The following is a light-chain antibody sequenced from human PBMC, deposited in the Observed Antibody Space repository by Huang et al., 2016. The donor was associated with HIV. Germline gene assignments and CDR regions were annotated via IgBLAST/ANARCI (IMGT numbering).Light chain of an antibody. CDR3: QQYHTDRT. CDR2: AAS. V-gene: IGKV1-8*01. Sequence: AIRMTQSPSSLSASTGDSVNITCRASQDINNYLAWFQQKPGRAPKLLIDAASTLQSGVPSIFSGSGSGTEFTLTISCLQSEDFATYYCQQYHTDRTFGRGTKVEIK. CDR1: QDINNY. J-gene: IGKJ4*01.